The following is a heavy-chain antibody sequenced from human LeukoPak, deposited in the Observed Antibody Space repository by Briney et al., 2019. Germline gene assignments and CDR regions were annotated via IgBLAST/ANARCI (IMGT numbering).Heavy chain of an antibody. J-gene: IGHJ3*02. V-gene: IGHV3-21*01. Sequence: GGSLRLSCAASGFTFSSYSMNWVRQAPGEGLEWVSSISSSSSYIYYADSVKGRFTISRDNAKNSLYLQMNSLRAEDTAVYYCARVAAAAASDAFDIWGQGTMVTVSS. D-gene: IGHD6-13*01. CDR2: ISSSSSYI. CDR3: ARVAAAAASDAFDI. CDR1: GFTFSSYS.